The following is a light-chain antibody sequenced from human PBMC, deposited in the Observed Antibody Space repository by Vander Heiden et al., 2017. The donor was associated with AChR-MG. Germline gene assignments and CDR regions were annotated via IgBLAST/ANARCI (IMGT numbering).Light chain of an antibody. CDR1: QDSSDY. Sequence: DIQMTQSPSSLPASVGDRVNSTCRASQDSSDYVNRYQQKPGQAPKHLIYGASNLAPGVPSRFSRSRAGTYFTFTITRLQPEDFATYYCQRYDDIMTVTFGEGTRVEIK. V-gene: IGKV1-33*01. J-gene: IGKJ4*01. CDR2: GAS. CDR3: QRYDDIMTVT.